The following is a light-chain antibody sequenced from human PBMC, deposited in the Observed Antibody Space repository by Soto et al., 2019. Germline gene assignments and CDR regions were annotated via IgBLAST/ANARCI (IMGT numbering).Light chain of an antibody. V-gene: IGKV1-39*01. J-gene: IGKJ1*01. Sequence: DIETTQSPSSLSASVGDTVTITCRASQGIKSYLNWYQQKPGKAPKLLIYGASSLQSGVPSRFSGSGSGTDFTLTISSLQPEDYATYYCQQYNSYSWTFGPGTKVEIK. CDR1: QGIKSY. CDR2: GAS. CDR3: QQYNSYSWT.